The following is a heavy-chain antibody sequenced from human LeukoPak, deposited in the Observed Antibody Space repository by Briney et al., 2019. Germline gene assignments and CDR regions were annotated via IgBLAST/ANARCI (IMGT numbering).Heavy chain of an antibody. CDR2: IKSDGSSI. D-gene: IGHD2-15*01. J-gene: IGHJ4*02. Sequence: GGSLRLSCAASGFSFSAYWMRWVRQAPGKGLVWVSRIKSDGSSISYADSVKGRFTIFRDNAKNTLYLQMNRLRVEDAAVYYCAREGCSGSSCLDHWGQGNLVTVSS. V-gene: IGHV3-74*01. CDR1: GFSFSAYW. CDR3: AREGCSGSSCLDH.